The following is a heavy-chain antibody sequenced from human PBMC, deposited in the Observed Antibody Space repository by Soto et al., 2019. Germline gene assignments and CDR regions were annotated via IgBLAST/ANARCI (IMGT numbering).Heavy chain of an antibody. Sequence: GGSLRLSCAASGFTFDDYGMSWVRQAPGKGLEWVSGINWNGGSTGYADSVKGRFTISRDNAKNSLYLQMNSLRAEDTALYYCARIHDFPLQYYFDYWGQGTLVTVSS. V-gene: IGHV3-20*04. D-gene: IGHD3-3*01. J-gene: IGHJ4*02. CDR2: INWNGGST. CDR1: GFTFDDYG. CDR3: ARIHDFPLQYYFDY.